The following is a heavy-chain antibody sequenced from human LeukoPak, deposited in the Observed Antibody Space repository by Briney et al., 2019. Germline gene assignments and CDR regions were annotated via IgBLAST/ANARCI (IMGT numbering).Heavy chain of an antibody. D-gene: IGHD3-10*01. J-gene: IGHJ4*02. Sequence: TLALNCTVSGGSISSGGFYWGWIRQPPGKGLQWSGYIYYPGSSYYNPSLKSRVTISVDASKNQFSLKLSSVTAADTAVYYCARVPRGGVRGVIKYYFDYWGQGTLVTVSS. CDR3: ARVPRGGVRGVIKYYFDY. CDR1: GGSISSGGFY. CDR2: IYYPGSS. V-gene: IGHV4-31*03.